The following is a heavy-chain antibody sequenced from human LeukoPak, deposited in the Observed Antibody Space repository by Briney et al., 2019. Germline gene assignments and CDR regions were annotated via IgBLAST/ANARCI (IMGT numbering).Heavy chain of an antibody. V-gene: IGHV4-34*01. CDR2: INHSGST. CDR1: GGSFSGYY. J-gene: IGHJ5*02. D-gene: IGHD3-3*01. Sequence: SETLSLTCAVYGGSFSGYYWSWIRQPPGKGLEWIGEINHSGSTNYNPSLKSRITISVDTSKNQFSLELSSVTAADTAVYYCARARPYYDFWSGPSNWFDPWGQGTLVTVSS. CDR3: ARARPYYDFWSGPSNWFDP.